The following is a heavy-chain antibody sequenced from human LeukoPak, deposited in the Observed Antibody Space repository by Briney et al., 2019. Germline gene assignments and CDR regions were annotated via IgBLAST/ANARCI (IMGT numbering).Heavy chain of an antibody. D-gene: IGHD1-7*01. J-gene: IGHJ4*02. CDR3: ARGGTTWAKIDY. V-gene: IGHV3-48*04. Sequence: GRSLRLSCAASGFTFSPYSMNWVRHAPGRRLEWVSYISSSSSTIYYADSVKGRFTISRDNAKNSLYLQMTSLRAEDTAVYYCARGGTTWAKIDYWGQGTLVTVSS. CDR1: GFTFSPYS. CDR2: ISSSSSTI.